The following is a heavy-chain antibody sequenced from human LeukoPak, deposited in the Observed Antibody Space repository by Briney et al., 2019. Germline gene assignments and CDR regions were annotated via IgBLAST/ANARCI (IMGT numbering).Heavy chain of an antibody. Sequence: GGSLRLSCAASGFTFSSYNMNWVRQAPGKGLEWVSSITSGSSYIYYADSVKGRFTISRDNAKTSLYLQMNSLRAEDTAVYYCARYYCSTTSCYGRYFDYWGQGTLVTVSS. J-gene: IGHJ4*02. V-gene: IGHV3-21*01. CDR2: ITSGSSYI. CDR1: GFTFSSYN. CDR3: ARYYCSTTSCYGRYFDY. D-gene: IGHD2-2*01.